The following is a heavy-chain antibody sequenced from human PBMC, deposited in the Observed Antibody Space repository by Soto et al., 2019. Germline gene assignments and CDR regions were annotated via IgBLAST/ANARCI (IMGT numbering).Heavy chain of an antibody. CDR3: AAGGGLPRYY. V-gene: IGHV4-30-2*01. CDR2: IYHSGST. D-gene: IGHD5-12*01. Sequence: QLQLQESGSGLVKPSQTLSLTCAVSGGSISSGGHSWSLIRQPPGKGLEWIGYIYHSGSTYYNPSLKSRVTISVDRSKHQFSLKLSSVTAADTAVYYCAAGGGLPRYYWGQGTLVTVSS. J-gene: IGHJ4*02. CDR1: GGSISSGGHS.